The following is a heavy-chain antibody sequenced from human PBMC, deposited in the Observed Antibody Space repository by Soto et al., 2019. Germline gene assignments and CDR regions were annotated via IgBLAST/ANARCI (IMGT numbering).Heavy chain of an antibody. CDR3: ARGSGMGAPDGSFDI. Sequence: SVKVSCKASGGTFSSYAISWVRQAPGQGLEWMGGIIPTFGTANYAQKFQGRVTITADKSTSTAYMELSSLRSEDTAVYYCARGSGMGAPDGSFDIWGQGTMVTVSS. CDR1: GGTFSSYA. J-gene: IGHJ3*02. CDR2: IIPTFGTA. D-gene: IGHD1-26*01. V-gene: IGHV1-69*06.